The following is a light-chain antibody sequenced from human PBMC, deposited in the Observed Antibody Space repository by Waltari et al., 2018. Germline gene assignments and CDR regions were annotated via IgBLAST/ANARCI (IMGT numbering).Light chain of an antibody. Sequence: DIVMTQSPDSLAVSRVGRATINCKSSQGILDGSNNRNSLAWYQQKPGQSPNLLIYWASTRESGVPDRFSGSGSGTDFSLTISSLQAEDVAVYYCQQYYRVPLTFGGGTKIEIK. CDR1: QGILDGSNNRNS. CDR3: QQYYRVPLT. V-gene: IGKV4-1*01. CDR2: WAS. J-gene: IGKJ4*01.